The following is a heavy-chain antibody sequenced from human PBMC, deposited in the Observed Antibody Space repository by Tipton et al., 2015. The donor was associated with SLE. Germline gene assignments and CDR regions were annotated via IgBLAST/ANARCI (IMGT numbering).Heavy chain of an antibody. Sequence: TLSLTCTVSGGSISNYYWSWIRQSPGKGLEWIGYIYYTGSTYYNPSLMSRVTISVDTSKNQFSLQLRSVTAADTAVYYCARALTDWGLVYYFDYWGRGTLVTVSS. V-gene: IGHV4-59*12. D-gene: IGHD3-9*01. CDR2: IYYTGST. CDR3: ARALTDWGLVYYFDY. CDR1: GGSISNYY. J-gene: IGHJ4*02.